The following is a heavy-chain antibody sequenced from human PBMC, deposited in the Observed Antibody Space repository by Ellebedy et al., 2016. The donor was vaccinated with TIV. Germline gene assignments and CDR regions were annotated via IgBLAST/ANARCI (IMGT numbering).Heavy chain of an antibody. CDR3: ASAPLSGVFYGMDV. V-gene: IGHV1-46*03. CDR2: INPGGGGT. J-gene: IGHJ6*02. Sequence: AASVKVSCKSSGYNFTDYYIHLVRQAPGQGLEWMGIINPGGGGTSYAQKFQGRVTMTRDTSTSTVYMVLSSLSSEDTALYYCASAPLSGVFYGMDVWGQGTTVTVSS. D-gene: IGHD3-16*02. CDR1: GYNFTDYY.